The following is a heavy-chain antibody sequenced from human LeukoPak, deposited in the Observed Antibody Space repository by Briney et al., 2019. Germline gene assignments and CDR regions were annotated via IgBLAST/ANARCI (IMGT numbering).Heavy chain of an antibody. CDR1: GFTFSSYS. J-gene: IGHJ6*03. V-gene: IGHV3-21*01. CDR2: ISSSSSYV. Sequence: PGGSLRLSCAASGFTFSSYSMNWVRQAPGKGLEWVSSISSSSSYVYYADSVKGRFTISRDNAKNSLYLQMNSLRAEDTAVYYCARGLSDFWSGYNQPYYMDVWGKGTTVTVSS. CDR3: ARGLSDFWSGYNQPYYMDV. D-gene: IGHD3-3*01.